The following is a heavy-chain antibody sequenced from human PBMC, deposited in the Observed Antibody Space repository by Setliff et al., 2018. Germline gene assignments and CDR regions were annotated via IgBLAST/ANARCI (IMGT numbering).Heavy chain of an antibody. CDR2: IYSGGHT. CDR3: ATGIYDILQRGTDV. Sequence: ETLSLSCLASGFTFSNNAMSWIRQAPGRGLEWVSTIYSGGHTFYVGSVKGRFTISRDPSKNTLFLQMYSLRVEDTAVYYCATGIYDILQRGTDVWGQGTTVTVSS. D-gene: IGHD3-9*01. V-gene: IGHV3-66*01. J-gene: IGHJ6*02. CDR1: GFTFSNNA.